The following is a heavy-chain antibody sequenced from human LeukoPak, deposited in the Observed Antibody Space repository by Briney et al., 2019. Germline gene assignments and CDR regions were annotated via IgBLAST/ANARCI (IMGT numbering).Heavy chain of an antibody. CDR2: ISPYTGST. D-gene: IGHD3-22*01. CDR1: GYTFTSSG. CDR3: ARETDSSGLGVIDY. V-gene: IGHV1-18*01. J-gene: IGHJ4*02. Sequence: ASVKVSCKASGYTFTSSGVSWVRQAPGQGPEWMGWISPYTGSTNYAQKFQGRVTMTTDTSTSTAYTELRSLSSDDTAFYYFARETDSSGLGVIDYWGQGTLVTVSS.